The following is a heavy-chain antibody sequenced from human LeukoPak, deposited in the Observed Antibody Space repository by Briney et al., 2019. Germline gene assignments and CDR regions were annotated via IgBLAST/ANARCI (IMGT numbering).Heavy chain of an antibody. CDR1: GGSFSGYY. CDR2: INHSGST. J-gene: IGHJ4*02. D-gene: IGHD1-20*01. V-gene: IGHV4-34*01. Sequence: PSETLSLTCAVYGGSFSGYYWSWIRQPPGKGLEWIGEINHSGSTNYNPSLKRRVTISVDTSKNQFSLKLSSVTAADTAVYCCASDVTGTLTYDYWGQGTLVTVSS. CDR3: ASDVTGTLTYDY.